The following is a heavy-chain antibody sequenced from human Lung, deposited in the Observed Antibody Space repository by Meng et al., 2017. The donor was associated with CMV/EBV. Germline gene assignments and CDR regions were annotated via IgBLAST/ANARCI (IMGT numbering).Heavy chain of an antibody. Sequence: GGSXRLXCAASGFTFSSYAMHWVRQAPGKGLEWVAVISYDGSNKYYADSVKGRFTISRDNSKNTLYLQMNSLRAEDTAVYYCARDHFVVVPASHGMDVWGQGTTVTVSS. J-gene: IGHJ6*02. CDR2: ISYDGSNK. D-gene: IGHD2-2*01. CDR1: GFTFSSYA. CDR3: ARDHFVVVPASHGMDV. V-gene: IGHV3-30-3*01.